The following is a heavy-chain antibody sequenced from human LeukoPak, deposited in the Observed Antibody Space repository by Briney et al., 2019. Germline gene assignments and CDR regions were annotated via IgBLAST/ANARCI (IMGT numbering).Heavy chain of an antibody. CDR3: ARGGGLDV. V-gene: IGHV3-7*03. CDR2: INHNGNVN. Sequence: GGSLRLSCAASGFTFSSYWMNWARQAPGKGLEWVASINHNGNVNHYVDSVKGRFTISRDNAKNSLYLQMSNLRAEDTAVYSCARGGGLDVWGQGATVTVSS. D-gene: IGHD3-16*01. J-gene: IGHJ6*02. CDR1: GFTFSSYW.